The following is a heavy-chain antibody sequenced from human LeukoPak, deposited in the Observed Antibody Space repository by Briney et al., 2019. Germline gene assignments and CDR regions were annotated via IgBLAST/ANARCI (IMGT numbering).Heavy chain of an antibody. CDR2: ISSSSTYI. V-gene: IGHV3-21*01. D-gene: IGHD6-13*01. CDR1: GFTFSRYR. Sequence: PGGSLRLSCAASGFTFSRYRMHWVRQAPGKGLEWVSSISSSSTYIYYADSVKGRFTISRDNAKNSLFLQMNSLRAEDTAVYYCARASSSWVKRRYYYGLDVWGQGTTVTVSS. CDR3: ARASSSWVKRRYYYGLDV. J-gene: IGHJ6*02.